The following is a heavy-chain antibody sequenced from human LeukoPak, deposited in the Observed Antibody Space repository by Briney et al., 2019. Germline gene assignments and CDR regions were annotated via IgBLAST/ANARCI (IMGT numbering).Heavy chain of an antibody. CDR3: AADGGYQLLRHYYYGMDV. D-gene: IGHD2-2*01. J-gene: IGHJ6*04. Sequence: TSVKVSCKASGFTFTSSAVQWVRQARGQRLEWIGWIVVGSGNTNYAQKFQERVTITRDMSTSTAYMELSSLRSEDTAVYYCAADGGYQLLRHYYYGMDVWGKGTTATVSS. CDR1: GFTFTSSA. CDR2: IVVGSGNT. V-gene: IGHV1-58*01.